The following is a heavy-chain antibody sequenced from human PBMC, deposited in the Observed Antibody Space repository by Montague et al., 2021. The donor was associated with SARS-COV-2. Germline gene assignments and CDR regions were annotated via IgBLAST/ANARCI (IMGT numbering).Heavy chain of an antibody. Sequence: NDYAVSVKSRITINPDTSKNQISLQLNSVTPEDTAVYYCARTSASSGYWGRGTLVTVSS. J-gene: IGHJ4*02. V-gene: IGHV6-1*01. D-gene: IGHD6-19*01. CDR2: N. CDR3: ARTSASSGY.